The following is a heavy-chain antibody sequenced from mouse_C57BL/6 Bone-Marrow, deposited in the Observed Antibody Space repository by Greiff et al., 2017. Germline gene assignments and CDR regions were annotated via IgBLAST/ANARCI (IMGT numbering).Heavy chain of an antibody. CDR3: ARSGDGYPYAMDY. J-gene: IGHJ4*01. V-gene: IGHV1-69*01. Sequence: QVHVKQPGAELVMPGASVKLSCKASGYTFTSYWMHWVKQRPGQGLEWIGEIDPSDSYTNYNQKFKGKSTLTVDKSSSTAYMQLSSLTSEDSAVYYCARSGDGYPYAMDYWGQGTSVTVSS. D-gene: IGHD2-3*01. CDR1: GYTFTSYW. CDR2: IDPSDSYT.